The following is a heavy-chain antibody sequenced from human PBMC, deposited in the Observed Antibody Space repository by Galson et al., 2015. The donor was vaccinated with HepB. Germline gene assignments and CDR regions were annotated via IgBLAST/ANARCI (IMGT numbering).Heavy chain of an antibody. CDR3: ARDKGAFDY. V-gene: IGHV3-74*01. J-gene: IGHJ4*02. CDR2: INSDGSST. CDR1: GFTFSSYW. Sequence: SLRLSCAASGFTFSSYWMHWVRQAPGKGLLWVSHINSDGSSTNYADSVMGRFTISRDNAKNTLYPQMNSLRAEDTAVYYCARDKGAFDYWGQGTLVTVSS.